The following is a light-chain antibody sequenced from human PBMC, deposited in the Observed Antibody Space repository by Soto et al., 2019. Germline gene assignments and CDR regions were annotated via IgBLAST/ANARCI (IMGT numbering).Light chain of an antibody. CDR2: KAS. V-gene: IGKV1-5*03. CDR1: QSISIW. CDR3: QQYNSDST. J-gene: IGKJ1*01. Sequence: IQMTQSPSTLSASVGDRVTITCRASQSISIWLAWYQQKPGKAPKLLIYKASSLESGVPSRFSGSGSGTEFTLPINSLQPDDFATYYCQQYNSDSTFGQGTKVEIK.